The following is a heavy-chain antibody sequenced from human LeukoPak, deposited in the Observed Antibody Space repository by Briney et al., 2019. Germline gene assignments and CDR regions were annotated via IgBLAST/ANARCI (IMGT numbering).Heavy chain of an antibody. J-gene: IGHJ4*02. CDR3: AKGYYYDSSGYYILDY. D-gene: IGHD3-22*01. Sequence: PGGSLRLSCAASGFTFDDYTMHWVRHAPGKGLEWVSLISWDGGSTYYADSVKGRFTISRDNSKNSLYLQMNSLRTEDTALYYCAKGYYYDSSGYYILDYWGQGTLVTVSS. CDR1: GFTFDDYT. V-gene: IGHV3-43*01. CDR2: ISWDGGST.